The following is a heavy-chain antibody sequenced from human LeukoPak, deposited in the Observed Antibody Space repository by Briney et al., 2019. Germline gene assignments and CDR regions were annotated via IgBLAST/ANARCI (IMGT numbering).Heavy chain of an antibody. V-gene: IGHV3-7*01. J-gene: IGHJ4*02. Sequence: GGSLGLSCAASGFTFSSYWMSWVRQAPGKGLEWVANIKQDGSEKYYVDSVKGRFTISRDNAKNSLYLQMNSLRAEDTAVYYCARTRITMIVGLASRFDYWGQGTLVTVSS. D-gene: IGHD3-22*01. CDR2: IKQDGSEK. CDR3: ARTRITMIVGLASRFDY. CDR1: GFTFSSYW.